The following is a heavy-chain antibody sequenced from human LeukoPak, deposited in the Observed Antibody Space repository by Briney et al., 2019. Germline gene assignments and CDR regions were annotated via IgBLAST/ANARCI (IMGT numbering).Heavy chain of an antibody. D-gene: IGHD4-17*01. CDR1: GFTFSSYE. CDR2: ISSSGSTI. Sequence: PGGSLRLSCAAYGFTFSSYEMNWVRQAPGKGLEWVSYISSSGSTIYYADSVKGRFTISRDNAKNSLYLQMNSLRAEDTAVYYCARITSVTTTFDYWGQGTLVTVSS. CDR3: ARITSVTTTFDY. J-gene: IGHJ4*02. V-gene: IGHV3-48*03.